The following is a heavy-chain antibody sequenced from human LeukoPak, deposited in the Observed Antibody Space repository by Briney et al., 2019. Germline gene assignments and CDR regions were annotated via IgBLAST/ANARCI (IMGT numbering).Heavy chain of an antibody. V-gene: IGHV1-46*01. CDR1: GYTFTSYY. D-gene: IGHD6-13*01. J-gene: IGHJ5*02. CDR2: INPSGAST. CDR3: ARVAAAGFAYDKFDP. Sequence: ASVKHSCKASGYTFTSYYMHWVRQAPGQGLEWMGIINPSGASTNYAQKFQGRVNMTRDTSTNTVYMELGSLRSEDTAVYYCARVAAAGFAYDKFDPWGQGTLVTVSS.